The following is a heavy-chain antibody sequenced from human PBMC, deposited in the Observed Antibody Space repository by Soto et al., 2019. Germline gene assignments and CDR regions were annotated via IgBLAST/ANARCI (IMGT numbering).Heavy chain of an antibody. D-gene: IGHD5-12*01. V-gene: IGHV4-59*01. Sequence: PSETLSLTCTVSGGPISSYYWSWIRQPPGKGLEWIGYIYYSGSTNYNPSLKSRVTISVDTSKNQFSLKLSSVTAADTAVYYCARDGRDGYNFGAFDIWGQGTMVTVSS. CDR3: ARDGRDGYNFGAFDI. J-gene: IGHJ3*02. CDR2: IYYSGST. CDR1: GGPISSYY.